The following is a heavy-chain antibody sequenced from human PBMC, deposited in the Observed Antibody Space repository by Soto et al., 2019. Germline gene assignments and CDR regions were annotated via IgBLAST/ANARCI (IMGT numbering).Heavy chain of an antibody. CDR2: IWTGGGT. V-gene: IGHV3-66*01. CDR1: GFTVSGYY. D-gene: IGHD2-8*01. Sequence: EVELVESGGGLVQPGGSLRLSCAASGFTVSGYYMSWVRQAPGKGLEWVSLIWTGGGTEYADSVKGRFIISRDNSYNTLYLQMNSLKAEDTAFYYCARGLTSNVGYWGQGTLVTVSS. CDR3: ARGLTSNVGY. J-gene: IGHJ4*02.